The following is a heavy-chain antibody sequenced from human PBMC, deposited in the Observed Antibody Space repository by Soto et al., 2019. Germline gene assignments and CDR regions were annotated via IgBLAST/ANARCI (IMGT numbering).Heavy chain of an antibody. CDR3: ARDLFYYLSGWYLGRDYYYYYGMDV. CDR2: IIPIFGKA. Sequence: SVKAPSKASGGTFSSYAISWVRQAPGKGLEWMGGIIPIFGKANYAQKFQGRVTITADESTSTAHMELSSLRSEDTAVFYCARDLFYYLSGWYLGRDYYYYYGMDVWGQGTTVTVSS. V-gene: IGHV1-69*13. J-gene: IGHJ6*02. CDR1: GGTFSSYA. D-gene: IGHD6-19*01.